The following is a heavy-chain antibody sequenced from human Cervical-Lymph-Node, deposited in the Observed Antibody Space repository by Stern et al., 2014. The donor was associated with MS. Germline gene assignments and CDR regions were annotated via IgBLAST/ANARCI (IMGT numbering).Heavy chain of an antibody. CDR3: ASPPPFDF. CDR2: ISFDGRNK. J-gene: IGHJ4*02. V-gene: IGHV3-30*14. CDR1: GFSFSSYT. Sequence: QVQLVESGGGVVQPGGSLRLSCAASGFSFSSYTMHWVRQAPGKGLEWVAVISFDGRNKYYADSVRGRFTISRDTSNNTLFLQMSTLRTEDTAVFYCASPPPFDFWGQGTLVAVSS.